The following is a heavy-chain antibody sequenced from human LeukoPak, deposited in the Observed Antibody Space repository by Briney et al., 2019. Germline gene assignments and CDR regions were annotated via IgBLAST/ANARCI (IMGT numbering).Heavy chain of an antibody. J-gene: IGHJ4*02. Sequence: GASVKVSCKASGYTFTSYGISWVRQAPGQGLEWMGWISAYNGNTNYAQKFQGRVTMTRDTSISTAYMELSRLRSDDTAVYYCARAPRIQLWCCPFDYWGQGTLVTVSS. V-gene: IGHV1-18*01. CDR1: GYTFTSYG. CDR2: ISAYNGNT. CDR3: ARAPRIQLWCCPFDY. D-gene: IGHD5-18*01.